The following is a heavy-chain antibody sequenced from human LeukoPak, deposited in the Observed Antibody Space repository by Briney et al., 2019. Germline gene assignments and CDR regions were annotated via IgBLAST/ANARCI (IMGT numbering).Heavy chain of an antibody. CDR3: ARHSTDYDILTYHFDY. Sequence: GASAKVSCKASGYTFTSYGISWVRQAPGQGLERRGWISAYNGNTNYAQKLQGRVTMTTDTSTSTAYMELRSLRSDDTAVYYCARHSTDYDILTYHFDYWGQGTLVTVSS. CDR2: ISAYNGNT. J-gene: IGHJ4*02. CDR1: GYTFTSYG. D-gene: IGHD3-9*01. V-gene: IGHV1-18*04.